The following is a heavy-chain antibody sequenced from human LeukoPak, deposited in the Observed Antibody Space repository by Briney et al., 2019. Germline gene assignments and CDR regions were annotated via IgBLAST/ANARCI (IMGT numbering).Heavy chain of an antibody. Sequence: PGGSLRLSCAASGFTFSSYSMNWVRKAPGKGLKWVSSISSSSSYIYYADSGKGRFTISRDNAKNSLYLQMNSLRAEDTAVYYCARQVYGDYVEYFQHWGQGTLVTVSS. CDR2: ISSSSSYI. D-gene: IGHD4-17*01. CDR1: GFTFSSYS. V-gene: IGHV3-21*01. J-gene: IGHJ1*01. CDR3: ARQVYGDYVEYFQH.